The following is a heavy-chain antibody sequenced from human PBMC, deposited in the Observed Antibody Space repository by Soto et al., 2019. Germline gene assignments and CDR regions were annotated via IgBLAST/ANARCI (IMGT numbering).Heavy chain of an antibody. J-gene: IGHJ4*02. V-gene: IGHV1-2*02. CDR2: INPSNEIT. CDR3: MGGGGGDSPSDY. D-gene: IGHD2-21*01. Sequence: GASVKVSCKPSGYTFSASYVHWARRAHGRGFQWLGWINPSNEITTFSEFFQGRITMTRDTSANTVHMELNMLTSDDTAVYYCMGGGGGDSPSDYWGQGTQVTVSS. CDR1: GYTFSASY.